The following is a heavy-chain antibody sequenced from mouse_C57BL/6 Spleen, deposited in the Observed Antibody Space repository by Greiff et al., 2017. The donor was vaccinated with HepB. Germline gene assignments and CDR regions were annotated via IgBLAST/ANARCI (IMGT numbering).Heavy chain of an antibody. Sequence: VKLMESGAELARPGASVKMSCKASGYTFTSYTMHWVKQRPGQGLEWIGYINPSSGYTKYNQKFKDKATLTADKSSSTAYMQLSILTSEDSAVYYCARDFSWFAYWGQGTLVTVSA. J-gene: IGHJ3*01. V-gene: IGHV1-4*01. CDR2: INPSSGYT. CDR3: ARDFSWFAY. CDR1: GYTFTSYT.